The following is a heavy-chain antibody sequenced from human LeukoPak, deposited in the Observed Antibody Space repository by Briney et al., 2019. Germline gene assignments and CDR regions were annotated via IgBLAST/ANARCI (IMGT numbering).Heavy chain of an antibody. J-gene: IGHJ4*02. CDR2: ISGSGGRT. CDR3: AMAVIGSGWTLDY. D-gene: IGHD6-19*01. CDR1: GFTFISYA. V-gene: IGHV3-23*01. Sequence: GGTLRLSCAASGFTFISYAMSWVRQAPGKGLEWVSSISGSGGRTSYADSVQGRFTISRDNSKNTLYLELNSLRAEDAAVYFCAMAVIGSGWTLDYWGQGTLVTVS.